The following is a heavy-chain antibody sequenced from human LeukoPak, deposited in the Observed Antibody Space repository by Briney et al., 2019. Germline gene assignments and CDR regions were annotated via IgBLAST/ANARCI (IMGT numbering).Heavy chain of an antibody. CDR1: GFTFSTYG. Sequence: PGGSLRLSCAASGFTFSTYGMSWVRQAPGKGLEWVSAISGSGGSTYYADSVKGRFTISRDNSKNTLYLQMNSLRAEDTAVYYCAKYYHYGSGSYYNTFDYWGQGTLVTVSS. J-gene: IGHJ4*02. CDR2: ISGSGGST. D-gene: IGHD3-10*01. CDR3: AKYYHYGSGSYYNTFDY. V-gene: IGHV3-23*01.